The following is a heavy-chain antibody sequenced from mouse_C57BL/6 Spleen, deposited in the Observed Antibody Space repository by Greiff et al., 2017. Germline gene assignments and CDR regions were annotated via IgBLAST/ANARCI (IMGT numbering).Heavy chain of an antibody. V-gene: IGHV1-39*01. CDR3: ARNVDDGYYHDLYWYFDV. Sequence: EVQLQQSGPELVKPGASVKISCKASGYSFTDYNMNWVKQSNGKSLEWIGVINPKYGTTSYNQKFKGKATLTVDQSSRTAYMQLNSLTSEDSAVYYCARNVDDGYYHDLYWYFDVWGTGTTVTVSS. CDR2: INPKYGTT. D-gene: IGHD2-3*01. J-gene: IGHJ1*03. CDR1: GYSFTDYN.